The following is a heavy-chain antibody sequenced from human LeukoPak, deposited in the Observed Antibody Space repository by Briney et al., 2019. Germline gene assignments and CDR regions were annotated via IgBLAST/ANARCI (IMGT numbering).Heavy chain of an antibody. D-gene: IGHD2-2*02. J-gene: IGHJ4*02. CDR2: ISSSGGST. Sequence: GGSLRLSCGASGFTLSSYAMHCVREARGEGGEYVSAISSSGGSTYYANSVKGRFTSSRDNSKITVDLQMGSLRAGDMALVYCARAHRTTSMEPRYCSSTSCYSDYWGQGTLVTVSS. V-gene: IGHV3-64*01. CDR1: GFTLSSYA. CDR3: ARAHRTTSMEPRYCSSTSCYSDY.